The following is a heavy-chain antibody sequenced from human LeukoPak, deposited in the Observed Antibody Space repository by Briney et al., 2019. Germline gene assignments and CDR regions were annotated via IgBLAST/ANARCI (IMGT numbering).Heavy chain of an antibody. CDR1: GYTFTGYY. CDR3: ARCRALGADYVGFDY. CDR2: INPNSGGT. J-gene: IGHJ4*02. V-gene: IGHV1-2*02. Sequence: ASLKVSCKASGYTFTGYYMHWVRQAPGQGLEWMGWINPNSGGTNYAQKFQGRVTMTRDTSISTAYMELSRLRSDDTAVYYCARCRALGADYVGFDYWGQGTLVTVSS. D-gene: IGHD4-23*01.